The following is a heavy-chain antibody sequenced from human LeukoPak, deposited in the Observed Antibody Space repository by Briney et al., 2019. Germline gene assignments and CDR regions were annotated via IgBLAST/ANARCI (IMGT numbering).Heavy chain of an antibody. CDR1: GYGFTSYW. J-gene: IGHJ4*02. D-gene: IGHD2-15*01. Sequence: GEALQISCKGSGYGFTSYWIGWVRQMPGKGLEWMGIIYPGDSDTRYSPSFQGQVTISADKSISTAYLRWSSLKASDTAMYYCARLSVVAATGGLDYWGQGTLVTVSS. CDR2: IYPGDSDT. V-gene: IGHV5-51*01. CDR3: ARLSVVAATGGLDY.